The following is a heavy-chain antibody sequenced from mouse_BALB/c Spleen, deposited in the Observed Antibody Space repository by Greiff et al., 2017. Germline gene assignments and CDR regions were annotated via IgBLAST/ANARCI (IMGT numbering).Heavy chain of an antibody. J-gene: IGHJ4*01. V-gene: IGHV5-12-2*01. D-gene: IGHD2-2*01. Sequence: EVKLVESGGGLVQPGGSLKLSCAASGFTFRSYTMSWVRQTPEKRLEWVAYISNGGGSTYYPDTVKGRFTISRDNAKNTLYLQMSSLKSEDTAMYYCARRLRDYAMDYWGQGTSVTVSS. CDR2: ISNGGGST. CDR1: GFTFRSYT. CDR3: ARRLRDYAMDY.